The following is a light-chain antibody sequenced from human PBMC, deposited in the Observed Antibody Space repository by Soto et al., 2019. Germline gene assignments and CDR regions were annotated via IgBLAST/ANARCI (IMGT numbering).Light chain of an antibody. Sequence: EIVLTQSPGTLSLSPGDRATLSCRASQSVGSNYVAWYQHKSGQAPRLLIYGASIRATGIPDNFGGSGSGTDFALAISRLEPEDFAVYYCQQYGSSPRTFGQGTKVEIK. CDR2: GAS. J-gene: IGKJ1*01. V-gene: IGKV3-20*01. CDR1: QSVGSNY. CDR3: QQYGSSPRT.